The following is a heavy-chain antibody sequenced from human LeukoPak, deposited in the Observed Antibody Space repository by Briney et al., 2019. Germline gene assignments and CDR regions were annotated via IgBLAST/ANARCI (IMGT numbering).Heavy chain of an antibody. CDR2: INPNSGVT. CDR3: ARGPIYDTRN. CDR1: GYTFTAYY. Sequence: ASVKVSCKASGYTFTAYYMHWVRQAPGQGLEWMGWINPNSGVTNYAQKFQGRVTMTRDTSISTAYMELTRLRYDDTAVYYCARGPIYDTRNWGQGTLVTVSS. D-gene: IGHD3-22*01. V-gene: IGHV1-2*02. J-gene: IGHJ4*02.